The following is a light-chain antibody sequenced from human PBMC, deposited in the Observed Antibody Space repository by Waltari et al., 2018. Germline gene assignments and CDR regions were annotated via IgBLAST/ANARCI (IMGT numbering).Light chain of an antibody. J-gene: IGLJ1*01. CDR3: SSYTSSTIPV. V-gene: IGLV2-14*03. CDR2: DVN. Sequence: QSALPQPAAVSGSPGQSIPLTCTGHSIAIGGYNSAPWYQQHPDKAPKLMVYDVNNRPSGVSNRFSGSKSGNTASLTISSLQAEDEADYYCSSYTSSTIPVFGTGTKVTVL. CDR1: SIAIGGYNS.